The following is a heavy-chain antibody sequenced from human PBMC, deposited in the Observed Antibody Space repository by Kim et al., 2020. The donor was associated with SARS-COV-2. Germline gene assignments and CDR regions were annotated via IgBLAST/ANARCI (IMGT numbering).Heavy chain of an antibody. V-gene: IGHV3-49*03. CDR1: GFTFGDYA. D-gene: IGHD6-13*01. J-gene: IGHJ3*02. CDR3: TRAGRGSSWYFVVGAFDI. Sequence: GGSLRLSCTASGFTFGDYAMSWFRQAPGKGLEWVGFIRSKAYGGTTEYAASVKGRFTISRDDSKSIAYLQMNSLKTEDTAVYYCTRAGRGSSWYFVVGAFDIWGQGTMVTVSS. CDR2: IRSKAYGGTT.